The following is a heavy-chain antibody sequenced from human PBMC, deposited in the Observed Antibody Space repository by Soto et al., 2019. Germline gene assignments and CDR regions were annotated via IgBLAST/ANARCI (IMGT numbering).Heavy chain of an antibody. CDR3: ARQGSNGAYVYFPMDV. CDR1: EYRFKSYW. D-gene: IGHD3-16*01. Sequence: GESLKISCKGSEYRFKSYWIGWVRQMPGKGLEGIGMIEPGDSDRAYNPSVEGQVTMSVDKSVSTAYLQWRSLKASDSATYYCARQGSNGAYVYFPMDVWGQGTAVTVSS. V-gene: IGHV5-51*01. CDR2: IEPGDSDR. J-gene: IGHJ6*02.